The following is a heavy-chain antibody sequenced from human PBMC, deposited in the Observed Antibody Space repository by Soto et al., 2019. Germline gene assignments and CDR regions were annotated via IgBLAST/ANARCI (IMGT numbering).Heavy chain of an antibody. D-gene: IGHD3-10*01. Sequence: SETLSLTCTVSGGSISSSSYYWGWIRQPPGKGLEWIGSIYYSGSTYYNPSLKSRVTISVDTSKNQFSLKLSSVTAADTAVYYCARLSLWTYGMDVWGQGTTVTVSS. CDR3: ARLSLWTYGMDV. CDR2: IYYSGST. CDR1: GGSISSSSYY. J-gene: IGHJ6*02. V-gene: IGHV4-39*01.